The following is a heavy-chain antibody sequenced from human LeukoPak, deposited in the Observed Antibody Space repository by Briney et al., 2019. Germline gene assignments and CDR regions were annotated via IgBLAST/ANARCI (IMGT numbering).Heavy chain of an antibody. Sequence: ASVKVSCKASGYTFTSYDINWVRQATGQGLEWMGWISAYNGNTNYAQKLQGRVTMTTDTSTSTAYMELRSLRSDDTAVYYCASVQYDFWSGYSSWAIYGMDVWGQGTTVTVSS. CDR1: GYTFTSYD. D-gene: IGHD3-3*01. CDR3: ASVQYDFWSGYSSWAIYGMDV. V-gene: IGHV1-18*01. J-gene: IGHJ6*02. CDR2: ISAYNGNT.